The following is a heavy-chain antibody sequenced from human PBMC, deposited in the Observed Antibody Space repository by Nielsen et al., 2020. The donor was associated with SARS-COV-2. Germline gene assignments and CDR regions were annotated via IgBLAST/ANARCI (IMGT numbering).Heavy chain of an antibody. Sequence: SETLSLTCAVFGGPISSYYWSWIRQPPGKGLEWIGYIYYSGSTNYNPSLKSRVTISVDTSKNQFSLKLSSVTAADTAVYYCARLGSSWFFDYWGQGTLVTVSS. J-gene: IGHJ4*02. V-gene: IGHV4-59*08. CDR3: ARLGSSWFFDY. D-gene: IGHD6-13*01. CDR1: GGPISSYY. CDR2: IYYSGST.